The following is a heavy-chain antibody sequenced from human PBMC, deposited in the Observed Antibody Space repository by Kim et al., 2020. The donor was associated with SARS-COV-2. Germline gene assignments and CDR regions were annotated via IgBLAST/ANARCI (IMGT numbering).Heavy chain of an antibody. Sequence: SVKVSCKASGGTFSSYAISWVRQAPGQGLEWMGGIIPIFGTANYAQKFQGRVTITADESTSTAYMELSSLRSEDTAVYYCCHKTYGATTYYYYGMDVWGQGTTVTVSS. V-gene: IGHV1-69*13. CDR1: GGTFSSYA. J-gene: IGHJ6*02. D-gene: IGHD1-26*01. CDR3: CHKTYGATTYYYYGMDV. CDR2: IIPIFGTA.